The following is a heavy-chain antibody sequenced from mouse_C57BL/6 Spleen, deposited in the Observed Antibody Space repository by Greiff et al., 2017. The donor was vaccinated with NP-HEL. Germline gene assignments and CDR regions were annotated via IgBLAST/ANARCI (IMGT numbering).Heavy chain of an antibody. CDR2: INPNNGGT. V-gene: IGHV1-22*01. CDR1: GYTFTDYN. J-gene: IGHJ2*01. CDR3: ARGPYYFDY. Sequence: EVKLQQSGPELVKPGASVKMSCKASGYTFTDYNMHWVKQSHGKSLEWIGYINPNNGGTSYNQKFKGKATLPVNKSSSTAYMELRSLTSEDSAVYYCARGPYYFDYWGQGTTLTVSS.